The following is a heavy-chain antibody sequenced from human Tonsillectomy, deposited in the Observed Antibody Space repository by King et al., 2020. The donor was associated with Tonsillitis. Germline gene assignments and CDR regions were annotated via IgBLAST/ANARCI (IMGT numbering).Heavy chain of an antibody. D-gene: IGHD4-11*01. CDR3: SRQADSVQDY. J-gene: IGHJ4*02. CDR1: GFTFSGSH. V-gene: IGHV3-73*02. Sequence: VQLVESGGGLVQPGGSLKLSCAASGFTFSGSHMHWVRQASGKGLEWVAHIRCKTDNYATAYGASVEGRFTISRDDSKNMVYLQMNSLQAEDTAMYYCSRQADSVQDYWGRGTLVTVSS. CDR2: IRCKTDNYAT.